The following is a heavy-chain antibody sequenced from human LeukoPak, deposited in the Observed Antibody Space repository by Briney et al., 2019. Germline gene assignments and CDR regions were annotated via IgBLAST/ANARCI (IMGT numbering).Heavy chain of an antibody. D-gene: IGHD3-16*01. J-gene: IGHJ5*01. Sequence: SQTLSLTCDISGDSVSSNSAAWNWIRQSPSRGLEWLGRTYYRSKWYNEYVVSVKSRITINPDTSKNQFSLQLNSVTPEDTAVYFCARGVRRGEIRYFVSWGQGTLVTVSS. CDR1: GDSVSSNSAA. V-gene: IGHV6-1*01. CDR2: TYYRSKWYN. CDR3: ARGVRRGEIRYFVS.